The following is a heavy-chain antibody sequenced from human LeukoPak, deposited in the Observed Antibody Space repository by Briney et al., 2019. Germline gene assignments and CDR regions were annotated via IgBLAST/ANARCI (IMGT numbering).Heavy chain of an antibody. CDR2: MNPNSGTT. V-gene: IGHV1-8*01. CDR3: ARDYGGNSGWFDP. J-gene: IGHJ5*02. D-gene: IGHD4-23*01. CDR1: GYTLASYD. Sequence: ASVKVSCKAFGYTLASYDINWVRQATGQGLEWMGWMNPNSGTTGYAQKFQDRVTLTRDTSISTAYMELSSLTSDDTAVYYCARDYGGNSGWFDPWGQGTLVTVSS.